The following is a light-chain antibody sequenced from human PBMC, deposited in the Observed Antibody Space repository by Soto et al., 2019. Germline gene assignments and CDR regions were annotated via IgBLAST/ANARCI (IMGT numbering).Light chain of an antibody. V-gene: IGLV2-11*01. Sequence: QSALTQPRSVSGSPGQSVALSCTGTSSNVGGYNYVSWYQQHPGKAPKLMIYDVSKRPSGVPDRFSGSKSGNTASLSISGLQAEDEADYYCCSYAGSYTYHVFGTGTKVTV. J-gene: IGLJ1*01. CDR1: SSNVGGYNY. CDR3: CSYAGSYTYHV. CDR2: DVS.